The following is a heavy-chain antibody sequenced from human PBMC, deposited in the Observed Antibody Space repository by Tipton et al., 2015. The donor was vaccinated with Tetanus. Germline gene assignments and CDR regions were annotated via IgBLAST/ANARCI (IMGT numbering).Heavy chain of an antibody. CDR3: AKGRDHAFDV. V-gene: IGHV4-39*01. CDR1: GGSISSSSYY. J-gene: IGHJ3*01. Sequence: GLVKPSETLSLTCTVSGGSISSSSYYWGWIRQPPGKGLEWIGSIYYSGSTYYNPSLKSRVTISVDTSKNQFTLHLNSMTPEDTAVYYCAKGRDHAFDVWGQGTRVTVSP. CDR2: IYYSGST.